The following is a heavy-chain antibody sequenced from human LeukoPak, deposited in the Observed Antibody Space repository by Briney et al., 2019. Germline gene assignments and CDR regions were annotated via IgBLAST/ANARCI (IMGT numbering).Heavy chain of an antibody. J-gene: IGHJ3*02. D-gene: IGHD5-18*01. Sequence: ASVKVSCKASGYTFTGYYMHWVRQAPGQGLEWMGWINPNSGGTNYAQKFQGRVTMTRDTSISTAYMELSRLRSDDTAVYYCASPGGYSYAMHDAFDIWGQGTMVTVSS. CDR3: ASPGGYSYAMHDAFDI. CDR1: GYTFTGYY. CDR2: INPNSGGT. V-gene: IGHV1-2*02.